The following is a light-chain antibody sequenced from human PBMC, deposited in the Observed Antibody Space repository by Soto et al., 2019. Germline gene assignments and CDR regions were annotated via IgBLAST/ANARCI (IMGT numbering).Light chain of an antibody. CDR1: QSLLHNNGFNY. CDR2: LGS. Sequence: DIVMTQSPLSLPVTPGEPASISCRSSQSLLHNNGFNYLDWYLQKPGQSPQLLIYLGSNRASGVPDRFSGSGSGTDFTLKISRVEAEDVGIYYCMQALQTPQFTFGPGTKVDLK. CDR3: MQALQTPQFT. J-gene: IGKJ3*01. V-gene: IGKV2-28*01.